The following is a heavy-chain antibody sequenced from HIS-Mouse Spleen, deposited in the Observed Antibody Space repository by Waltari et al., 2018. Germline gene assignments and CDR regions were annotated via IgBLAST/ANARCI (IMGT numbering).Heavy chain of an antibody. Sequence: QVTLRESGPELVKPTQTRTLTRTFSGFSLSTSGMCVSWIRPPPGKALEWLARIDWDDDKYYSTSLKTRLTISKDTSKNQVVLTMTNIDPVDTATYYCARIAEGYSSGWYAFDYWGQGTLVTVSS. V-gene: IGHV2-70*15. D-gene: IGHD6-19*01. J-gene: IGHJ4*02. CDR2: IDWDDDK. CDR3: ARIAEGYSSGWYAFDY. CDR1: GFSLSTSGMC.